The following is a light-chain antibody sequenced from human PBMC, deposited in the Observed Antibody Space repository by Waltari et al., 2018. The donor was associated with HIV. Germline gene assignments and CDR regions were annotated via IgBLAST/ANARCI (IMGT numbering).Light chain of an antibody. CDR3: QQYDSGPRGIT. J-gene: IGKJ2*01. V-gene: IGKV1-39*01. Sequence: DIQMTQSPSSLSASVGDRVTITCRASQNIRSYLNWYQHKPGKAPKLLIYAASSLQSGVPSRFSGSGSGTDFTLNISSLQPEDFATYFCQQYDSGPRGITFGQGTMLEIK. CDR1: QNIRSY. CDR2: AAS.